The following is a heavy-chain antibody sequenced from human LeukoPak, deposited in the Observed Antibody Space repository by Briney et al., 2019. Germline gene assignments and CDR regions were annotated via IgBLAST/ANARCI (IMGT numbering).Heavy chain of an antibody. D-gene: IGHD3-22*01. CDR3: ARDLHYYDSSGSGFGP. V-gene: IGHV1-18*01. J-gene: IGHJ5*02. CDR1: GYTFTSYG. Sequence: GASVKVSCKASGYTFTSYGISWVRQAHGQGLEWMGWISAYNGNTNYAQKLQGRFTMTTDTSTSTAYMELIILRSDDTAVYYCARDLHYYDSSGSGFGPWGQLTLVTVSS. CDR2: ISAYNGNT.